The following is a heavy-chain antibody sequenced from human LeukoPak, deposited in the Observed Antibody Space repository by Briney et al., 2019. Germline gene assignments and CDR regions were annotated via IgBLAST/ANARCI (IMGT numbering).Heavy chain of an antibody. CDR1: GYTFTCYY. D-gene: IGHD1-7*01. V-gene: IGHV1-2*02. CDR3: ARELELAAFDY. J-gene: IGHJ4*02. CDR2: INPNRGGT. Sequence: ASMQVTCTASGYTFTCYYMHWVRHARGQGLAWMGWINPNRGGTNYAQKFQGRVTMTKDTSISTAYMVLSRQRSDDTAVYYCARELELAAFDYWGQGTLVTVSS.